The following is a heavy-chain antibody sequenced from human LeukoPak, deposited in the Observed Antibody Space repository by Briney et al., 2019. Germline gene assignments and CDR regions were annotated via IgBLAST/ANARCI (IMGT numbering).Heavy chain of an antibody. CDR2: ISAYNGNT. Sequence: ASVKVSCKASGYTFTSYGISWVRQAPGQGLEWMGWISAYNGNTNYAQKLQGRVTMTTDTSTSTAYMELRSLRSDDTAVYYCARAGYQLQKRAFAAAGTVPDYWGQGTLVTVSS. D-gene: IGHD6-13*01. J-gene: IGHJ4*02. CDR3: ARAGYQLQKRAFAAAGTVPDY. CDR1: GYTFTSYG. V-gene: IGHV1-18*01.